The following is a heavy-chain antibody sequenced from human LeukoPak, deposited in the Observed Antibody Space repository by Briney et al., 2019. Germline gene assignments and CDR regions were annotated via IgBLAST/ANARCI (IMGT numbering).Heavy chain of an antibody. V-gene: IGHV4-39*07. D-gene: IGHD6-19*01. CDR1: GGSISSSSYY. J-gene: IGHJ4*02. Sequence: PSETLSLTCTVSGGSISSSSYYWGWIRQPPGKGLEWIGSIYYSGSINYNPSLKSRVTISVDKSKNQFSLNLKSVTAADTAVYYCARGSGLAMAGPHFDEWGQGSLVTVSS. CDR3: ARGSGLAMAGPHFDE. CDR2: IYYSGSI.